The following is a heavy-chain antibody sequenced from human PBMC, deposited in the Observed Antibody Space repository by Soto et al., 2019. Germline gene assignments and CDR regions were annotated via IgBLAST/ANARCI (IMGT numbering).Heavy chain of an antibody. V-gene: IGHV3-33*01. J-gene: IGHJ4*02. D-gene: IGHD5-18*01. CDR2: IWYDGSNK. Sequence: QVQLVESGGGVVQPGRSLRLSCAASGFTFSSYGMHWVRQAPGKGLEWVAVIWYDGSNKYYADSVKGRFTIARDNSKNTLYLQMNSRRAEDTAVYYCARGVDTFDYWGQGTLVTVSS. CDR3: ARGVDTFDY. CDR1: GFTFSSYG.